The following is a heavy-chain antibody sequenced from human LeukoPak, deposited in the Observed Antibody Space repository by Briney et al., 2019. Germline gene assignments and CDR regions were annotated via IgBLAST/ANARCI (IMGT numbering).Heavy chain of an antibody. D-gene: IGHD5-24*01. CDR2: INHSGST. CDR3: AREGGYLQLRYFDY. Sequence: PSETLSLTCAVSVGSTSSGGYSWSWIRQPPGKGLEWIGEINHSGSTNYNPSLKSRVTISVDTSKNQFSLRLISVTAADTAVYYCAREGGYLQLRYFDYWGQGTLVTVSS. J-gene: IGHJ4*02. V-gene: IGHV4-34*01. CDR1: VGSTSSGGYS.